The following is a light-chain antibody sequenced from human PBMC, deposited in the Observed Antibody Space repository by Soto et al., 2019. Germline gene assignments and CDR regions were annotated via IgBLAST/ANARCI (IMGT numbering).Light chain of an antibody. CDR3: QQYSTYSRA. CDR1: QSISSW. CDR2: KAP. Sequence: DIQMTQSPSTLSATVGDRVTITCRASQSISSWLAWYQHKPGKAPKLLIYKAPSLETGAQSRFSGSGYGTEFTLTISSLQPDDFATYYCQQYSTYSRAFGQGTKVDIK. V-gene: IGKV1-5*03. J-gene: IGKJ1*01.